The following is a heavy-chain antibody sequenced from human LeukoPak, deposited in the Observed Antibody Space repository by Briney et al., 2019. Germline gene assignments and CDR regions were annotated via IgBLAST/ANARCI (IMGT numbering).Heavy chain of an antibody. Sequence: SETLSLTCAVYGGSFSGYYWSWIRQPPGKVPEWIGEINHSGSTNYNPFLKSRVTISVDTSKNQFSLKLSSVTAADTAVYYCARGRGRRLLRSYFDYWGQGTLVTVSS. CDR3: ARGRGRRLLRSYFDY. J-gene: IGHJ4*02. D-gene: IGHD1-26*01. CDR2: INHSGST. CDR1: GGSFSGYY. V-gene: IGHV4-34*01.